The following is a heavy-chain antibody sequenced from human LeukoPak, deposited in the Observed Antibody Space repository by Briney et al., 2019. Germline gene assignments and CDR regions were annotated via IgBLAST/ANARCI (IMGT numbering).Heavy chain of an antibody. CDR1: GFTFSTYS. Sequence: GGSLRLSCAASGFTFSTYSMNWVRQAPGKGLEWVSSIRGGTGYIYYADSVKGRFTISRDNAENSLYLQMNSLRAEDTAVYYCARGGHQVDFWGQGTLVTVSS. CDR2: IRGGTGYI. D-gene: IGHD2-2*01. CDR3: ARGGHQVDF. J-gene: IGHJ4*02. V-gene: IGHV3-21*01.